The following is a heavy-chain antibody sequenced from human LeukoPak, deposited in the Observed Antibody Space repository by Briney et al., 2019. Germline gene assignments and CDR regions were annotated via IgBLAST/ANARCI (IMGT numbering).Heavy chain of an antibody. CDR3: ASLPRPSRHGYSPGA. CDR2: IFYSGST. CDR1: GGSFISYD. V-gene: IGHV4-59*01. Sequence: SETLSLTCTVSGGSFISYDWSWIRQPPGKGLEWIGHIFYSGSTDYNPSLKSRVTISVDTSKSQFSLRLNSVTAADTAVYYCASLPRPSRHGYSPGAWGQGTLVTVSS. D-gene: IGHD5-18*01. J-gene: IGHJ5*02.